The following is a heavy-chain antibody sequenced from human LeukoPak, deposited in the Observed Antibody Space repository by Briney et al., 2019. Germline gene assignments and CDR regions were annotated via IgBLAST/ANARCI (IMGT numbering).Heavy chain of an antibody. J-gene: IGHJ4*02. V-gene: IGHV3-30*04. CDR2: ISYDGSNE. CDR3: VRPIDNGSGSYYFDY. D-gene: IGHD3-10*01. CDR1: GFTFYYYP. Sequence: AGGSLRLSCAASGFTFYYYPMHRVRQAPGKGLEWVAVISYDGSNEYYADSVKGRFTISRDNSKNTLYLQMSSLRAEDTAVYYCVRPIDNGSGSYYFDYWGQGTLVTVTS.